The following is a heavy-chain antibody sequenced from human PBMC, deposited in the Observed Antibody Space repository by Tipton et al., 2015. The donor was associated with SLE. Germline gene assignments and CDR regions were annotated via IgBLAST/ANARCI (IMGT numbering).Heavy chain of an antibody. D-gene: IGHD3-22*01. CDR3: ARVGFYYDSSGYPCYYYYYMDV. J-gene: IGHJ6*03. CDR2: IDTSGST. Sequence: LRLSCTVSGGSISSGSYYWSWIRQPAGKGLEWIGRIDTSGSTNYNPSLKSRVTISVDTSKNQFSLKLSSVTAADTAVYYCARVGFYYDSSGYPCYYYYYMDVWGKGTTVTVSS. V-gene: IGHV4-61*02. CDR1: GGSISSGSYY.